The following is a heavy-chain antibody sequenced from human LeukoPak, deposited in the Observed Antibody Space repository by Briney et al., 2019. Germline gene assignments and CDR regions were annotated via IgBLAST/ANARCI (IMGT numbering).Heavy chain of an antibody. J-gene: IGHJ6*02. V-gene: IGHV3-48*03. CDR1: GFTFSSYE. Sequence: PGGSLRLSCAASGFTFSSYEMNWVRQAPGKGLEWVSYISRSGSTIYYAVSVEGRFTFSRDNAKNSLYLQMNTLRAEDTAVYYCASKSPSYYDFWSGYLDYYYGMDVWGQGTTVTVSS. CDR3: ASKSPSYYDFWSGYLDYYYGMDV. D-gene: IGHD3-3*01. CDR2: ISRSGSTI.